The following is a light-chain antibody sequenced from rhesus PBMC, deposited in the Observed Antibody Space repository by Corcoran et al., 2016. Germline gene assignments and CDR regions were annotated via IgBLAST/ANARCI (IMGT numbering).Light chain of an antibody. J-gene: IGKJ4*01. Sequence: DIQMTQSPSSLSASVGDTVTITCRASQGISSYLAWYQQKPGKAPKLLIYKASTLQSGVPSRFRGSGSGQDFHLTISSLQPEDFATYYCQQHNSYPLTFGGGTKVEIK. CDR1: QGISSY. CDR3: QQHNSYPLT. V-gene: IGKV1-25*01. CDR2: KAS.